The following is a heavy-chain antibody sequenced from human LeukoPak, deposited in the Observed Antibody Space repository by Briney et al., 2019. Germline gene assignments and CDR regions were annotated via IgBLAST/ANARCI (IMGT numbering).Heavy chain of an antibody. CDR3: ARDYGGSSPFDY. J-gene: IGHJ4*02. Sequence: GGSLRLSCEASGFNFRNYAMRWVRQSPDKGLEWISMIRSNGDTTHYSDSVRGRFSISRDNSKNTVYLHMNSLRAEDTAVYYCARDYGGSSPFDYWGQGTLVTVSS. CDR2: IRSNGDTT. CDR1: GFNFRNYA. D-gene: IGHD4-23*01. V-gene: IGHV3-23*01.